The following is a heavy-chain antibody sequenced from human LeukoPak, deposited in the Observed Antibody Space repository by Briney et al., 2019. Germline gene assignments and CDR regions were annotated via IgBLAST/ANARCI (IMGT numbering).Heavy chain of an antibody. D-gene: IGHD1-26*01. J-gene: IGHJ4*02. Sequence: ASVKVSCKASGYTFTSYAMNWVRQAPGQGLEWMGWINTNTGNPTYAQGFTGRFVFSLDTSVSTAYLQISSLKAEDTAVYYCARGGLSGSYYWALMPSPTLYWGQGTLVTVSS. CDR2: INTNTGNP. CDR3: ARGGLSGSYYWALMPSPTLY. V-gene: IGHV7-4-1*02. CDR1: GYTFTSYA.